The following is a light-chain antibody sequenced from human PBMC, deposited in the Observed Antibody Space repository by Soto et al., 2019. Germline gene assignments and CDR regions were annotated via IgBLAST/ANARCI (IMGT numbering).Light chain of an antibody. J-gene: IGLJ1*01. CDR2: EGS. CDR3: CSYAGSIPYV. Sequence: QSALTQPASVSGSPGQSITISCTGTSSDVGSYNLVSWYQQHPGKAPKLMIYEGSKRPSGVSNRFSGAKSGNTASLTISGLQAEDEAEYYCCSYAGSIPYVFGTGTKVTVL. V-gene: IGLV2-23*01. CDR1: SSDVGSYNL.